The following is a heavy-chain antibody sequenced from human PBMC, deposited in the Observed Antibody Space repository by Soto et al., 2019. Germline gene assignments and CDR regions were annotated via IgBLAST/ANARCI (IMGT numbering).Heavy chain of an antibody. Sequence: QVQLVQSGAEVKKPGSSVKVSCKASGGTFSSYAISWVRQAPGQGLEWMGGIIPIFGTADYAQKFQGRVTITANESTSTACMELSSLRSEDTAVYYGAKHWTGGPRYYYGMDVWGQGTTVTVSS. D-gene: IGHD2-8*02. CDR2: IIPIFGTA. V-gene: IGHV1-69*12. CDR3: AKHWTGGPRYYYGMDV. J-gene: IGHJ6*02. CDR1: GGTFSSYA.